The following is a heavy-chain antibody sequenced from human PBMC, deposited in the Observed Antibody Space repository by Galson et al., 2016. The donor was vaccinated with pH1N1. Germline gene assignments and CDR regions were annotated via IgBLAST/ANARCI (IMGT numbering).Heavy chain of an antibody. CDR1: GYSISSGYY. CDR3: LRGGFGNSRHFFDY. D-gene: IGHD3-10*01. Sequence: SETLSLTCAVSGYSISSGYYWGWIRQPPGKGLEWIGSLYHTGHTDYGPSLRSRVAISVDTSKNHFSLRLLSVTAADTAVYFCLRGGFGNSRHFFDYWGQGILVRVSS. V-gene: IGHV4-38-2*01. CDR2: LYHTGHT. J-gene: IGHJ4*02.